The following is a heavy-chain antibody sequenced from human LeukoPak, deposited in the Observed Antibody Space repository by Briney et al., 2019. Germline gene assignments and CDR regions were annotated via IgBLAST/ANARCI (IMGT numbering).Heavy chain of an antibody. D-gene: IGHD3-9*01. CDR2: ISGSGGST. J-gene: IGHJ4*02. CDR1: GFTFSSYS. V-gene: IGHV3-23*01. CDR3: ARSRDWYADY. Sequence: GGSLRLSCAASGFTFSSYSMNWVRQAPGKGLEWVSAISGSGGSTYYADSVKGRFTISRDNSKNTLYLQMNSLRAEDTAIYYCARSRDWYADYWGQGSLVTVSS.